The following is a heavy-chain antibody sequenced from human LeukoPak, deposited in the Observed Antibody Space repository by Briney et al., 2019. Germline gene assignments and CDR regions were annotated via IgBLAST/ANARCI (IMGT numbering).Heavy chain of an antibody. V-gene: IGHV3-21*01. Sequence: PGGSLRLSCAASGFTFSSYSMNWVRQAPGKGLEWVSSISSSSSYIYYADSMKGRFTISRDNAKNSLYLQMNSLRAEDTAVYYCARDSSLLISRFGLAVWGQGTMVTVSS. CDR3: ARDSSLLISRFGLAV. CDR2: ISSSSSYI. J-gene: IGHJ3*01. CDR1: GFTFSSYS. D-gene: IGHD3-10*01.